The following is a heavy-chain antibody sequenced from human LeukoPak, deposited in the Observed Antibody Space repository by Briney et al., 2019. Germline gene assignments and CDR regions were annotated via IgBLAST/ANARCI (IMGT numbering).Heavy chain of an antibody. CDR1: GFTFSSYA. J-gene: IGHJ6*02. CDR3: AKGDYYGSGSFFKNGMDV. V-gene: IGHV3-23*01. CDR2: VTASAGNT. Sequence: GGSLRLSCAASGFTFSSYAMSWVRQAPGKGVEWVSAVTASAGNTYYADSVKGRFTISRDNSKNTLYLQVTSLRAEDTAVYYCAKGDYYGSGSFFKNGMDVWGQGTTVTVSS. D-gene: IGHD3-10*01.